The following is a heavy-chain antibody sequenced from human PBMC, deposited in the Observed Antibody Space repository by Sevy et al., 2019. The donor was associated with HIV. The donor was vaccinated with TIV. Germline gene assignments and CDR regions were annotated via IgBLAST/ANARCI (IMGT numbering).Heavy chain of an antibody. Sequence: GGSLRLSCAASGFNFDDYTMHWVRQDPGKGLRWVSLISWDGDNTYYADSVRGRFTISRDNSTNSLYLEMNSLTTEDTALYYCAKDPSRSGTWFFDSWGQGTLVTVSS. D-gene: IGHD3-9*01. CDR2: ISWDGDNT. J-gene: IGHJ4*02. CDR3: AKDPSRSGTWFFDS. CDR1: GFNFDDYT. V-gene: IGHV3-43*01.